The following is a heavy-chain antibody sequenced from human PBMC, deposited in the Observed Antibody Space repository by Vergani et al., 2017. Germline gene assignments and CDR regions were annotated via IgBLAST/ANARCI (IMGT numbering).Heavy chain of an antibody. CDR2: IIPIFGTA. D-gene: IGHD3-10*01. CDR1: GGTFSSYA. CDR3: AGEGGSYYYGSGSYYRGAFDI. Sequence: QVQLVQSGAEVKKPGSSVKVSCKASGGTFSSYAISWVRQAPGQGLEWMGRIIPIFGTANYAQKFQGRVTITADESTSTAYMELSSLRSEDTAVYYCAGEGGSYYYGSGSYYRGAFDIWGQGTMVTVSS. J-gene: IGHJ3*02. V-gene: IGHV1-69*18.